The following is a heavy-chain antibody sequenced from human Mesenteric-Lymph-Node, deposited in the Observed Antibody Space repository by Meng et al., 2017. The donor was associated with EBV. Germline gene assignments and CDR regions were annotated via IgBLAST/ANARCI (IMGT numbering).Heavy chain of an antibody. D-gene: IGHD1-7*01. CDR1: GGSISSSSYY. J-gene: IGHJ4*02. CDR2: IYYSGST. CDR3: ARHRRSNWNSPGDY. Sequence: LQLPESGPRLVKPSETPSLTCTVSGGSISSSSYYWGWIRQPPGKGLEWIGSIYYSGSTYYNPSLKSRVTISVDTSKNQFSLKLSSVTAADTAVYYCARHRRSNWNSPGDYWGQGTLVTVSS. V-gene: IGHV4-39*01.